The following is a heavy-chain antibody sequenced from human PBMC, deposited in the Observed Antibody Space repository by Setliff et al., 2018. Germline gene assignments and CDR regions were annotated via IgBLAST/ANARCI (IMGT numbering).Heavy chain of an antibody. CDR1: GGSISSGSDY. D-gene: IGHD2-2*01. Sequence: PSETLSLTCSVSGGSISSGSDYWAWVRQPPGKGLEWIATVYHRGSTDYKPSLKSRATISVDTSKNQFSLKLTSMTAADTAVYFCAREGRSSTRGWYMDAWGKGTSVTVSS. CDR2: VYHRGST. CDR3: AREGRSSTRGWYMDA. J-gene: IGHJ6*03. V-gene: IGHV4-39*07.